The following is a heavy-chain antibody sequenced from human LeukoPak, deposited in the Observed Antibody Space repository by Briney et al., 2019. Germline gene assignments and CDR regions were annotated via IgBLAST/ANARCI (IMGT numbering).Heavy chain of an antibody. V-gene: IGHV4-59*01. Sequence: SETLSLTCTVSGGSISSYYWSWIRQPPGKGLEWIGYIYYSGSTNYKPSLKSRVTISVDTSKNQFSLKLSSVTAADTAVYYCARAYYYDSRLAFDIWGQGTMVTVPS. CDR1: GGSISSYY. CDR2: IYYSGST. D-gene: IGHD3-22*01. J-gene: IGHJ3*02. CDR3: ARAYYYDSRLAFDI.